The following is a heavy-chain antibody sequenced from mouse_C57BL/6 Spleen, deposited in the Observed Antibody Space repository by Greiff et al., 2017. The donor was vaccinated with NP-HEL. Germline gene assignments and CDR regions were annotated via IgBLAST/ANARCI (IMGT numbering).Heavy chain of an antibody. CDR1: GYAFTNYL. CDR2: INPGSGGT. V-gene: IGHV1-54*01. CDR3: ARDGGGYYFDY. Sequence: VQLQESGAELVRPGTSVKVSCKASGYAFTNYLIEWVKQRPGQGLVWIGVINPGSGGTNYNEKFKGKATLTADKSSSTAYMQLSSLPSEDSAVYFCARDGGGYYFDYWGQGTTLTVSS. J-gene: IGHJ2*01.